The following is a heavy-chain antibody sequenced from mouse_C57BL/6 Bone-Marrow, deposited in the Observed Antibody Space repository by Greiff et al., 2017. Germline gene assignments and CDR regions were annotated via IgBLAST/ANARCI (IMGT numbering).Heavy chain of an antibody. J-gene: IGHJ2*01. Sequence: VQLQQPGAELVRPGSSVKLSCKASGYTFTSYWMHWVKQRPIQGLEWIGNIDPSDSETHYNQKFKDKATLTVDKSSSTAYMQLSSLTSEDSAVXYCARRGYWDGPYFDYWGQGTTLTVSS. CDR3: ARRGYWDGPYFDY. V-gene: IGHV1-52*01. CDR1: GYTFTSYW. D-gene: IGHD4-1*01. CDR2: IDPSDSET.